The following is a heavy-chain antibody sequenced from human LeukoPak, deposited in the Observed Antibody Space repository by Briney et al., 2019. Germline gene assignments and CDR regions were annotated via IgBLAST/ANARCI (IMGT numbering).Heavy chain of an antibody. D-gene: IGHD2-15*01. Sequence: PGGSLRLSCAASGFTFNSYSMNWVRQAPGKGLEWVSSISSSSSYIYYADSVKGRFTISRDNAKNSLYLQMNSLRAEDTAVYYCASVLYCSGGSCYHDAFDIWGQGTMVTVSS. CDR3: ASVLYCSGGSCYHDAFDI. J-gene: IGHJ3*02. CDR2: ISSSSSYI. V-gene: IGHV3-21*01. CDR1: GFTFNSYS.